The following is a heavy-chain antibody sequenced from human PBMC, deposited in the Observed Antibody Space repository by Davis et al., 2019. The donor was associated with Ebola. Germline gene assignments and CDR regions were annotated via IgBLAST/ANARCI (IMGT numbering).Heavy chain of an antibody. CDR2: ISAYTGNT. CDR3: ARDARYCSGGSCYSRRGHFDL. J-gene: IGHJ2*01. D-gene: IGHD2-15*01. CDR1: GYTFTSYG. V-gene: IGHV1-18*04. Sequence: ASVKVSCKASGYTFTSYGISWVRQAPGQGLEWMGWISAYTGNTTYAQKLQGRVTMTTDTSTSTAYMELRSLRSDGTAVYYCARDARYCSGGSCYSRRGHFDLWGRGTLVTVSS.